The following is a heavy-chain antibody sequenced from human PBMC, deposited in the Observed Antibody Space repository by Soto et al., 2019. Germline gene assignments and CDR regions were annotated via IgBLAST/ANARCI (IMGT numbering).Heavy chain of an antibody. CDR2: IYYSGST. J-gene: IGHJ4*02. CDR1: GGSISSGGYY. V-gene: IGHV4-31*03. CDR3: ARVLEPYRLRGPYFDY. Sequence: QVQLQESGPGLVKPSQTLSLTCTVSGGSISSGGYYWSWIRQHPGKGLEWIGYIYYSGSTYYNPSLKSRVTISVDTSKNQFSLKLSAVTAADTAVYYCARVLEPYRLRGPYFDYWGQGTLVTVSS. D-gene: IGHD2-2*01.